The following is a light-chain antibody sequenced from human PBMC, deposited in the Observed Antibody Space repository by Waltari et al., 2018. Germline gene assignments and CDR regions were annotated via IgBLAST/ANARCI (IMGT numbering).Light chain of an antibody. CDR3: QSYDSSNYV. Sequence: NFMLTQPHSVSESPGKTVTISCTRSSGSIASNYMQWYQQRPGSSPTTVIYEDNQRPSGVPVRFSGSIDSSSNSASLTISGLKTEDEADYYCQSYDSSNYVFGTGTKVTVL. CDR2: EDN. J-gene: IGLJ1*01. CDR1: SGSIASNY. V-gene: IGLV6-57*01.